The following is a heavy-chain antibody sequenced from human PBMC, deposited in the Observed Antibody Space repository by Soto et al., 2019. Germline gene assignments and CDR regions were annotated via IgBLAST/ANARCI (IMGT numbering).Heavy chain of an antibody. Sequence: GGSLRLSCAASGFTFSSYGMHWVRQAPGKGLEWVAVIWYDGSNKYYADSVKGRFTISRDNSKNTLYLQMNSLRAEDTAVYYCAISVVQFLFDYWGQGTLVTVS. V-gene: IGHV3-33*01. CDR2: IWYDGSNK. J-gene: IGHJ4*02. D-gene: IGHD2-15*01. CDR3: AISVVQFLFDY. CDR1: GFTFSSYG.